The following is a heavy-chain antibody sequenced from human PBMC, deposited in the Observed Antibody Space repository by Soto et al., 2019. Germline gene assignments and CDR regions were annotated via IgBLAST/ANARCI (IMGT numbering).Heavy chain of an antibody. Sequence: ASVKVSCKASGYTFTSYYMHWVRQAPGQGLEWMGIINPSGGSTSYAQKFQGRVTMTRDTSTSTVYMELSSLRSEDTAVYYCARESTTVTTWSPGADYWGQGTLVTVSS. V-gene: IGHV1-46*01. CDR1: GYTFTSYY. CDR3: ARESTTVTTWSPGADY. J-gene: IGHJ4*02. D-gene: IGHD4-17*01. CDR2: INPSGGST.